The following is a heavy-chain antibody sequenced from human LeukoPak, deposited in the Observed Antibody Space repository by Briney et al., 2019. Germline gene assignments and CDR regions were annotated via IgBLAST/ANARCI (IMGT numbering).Heavy chain of an antibody. CDR1: GGSISSGGYY. CDR2: IYHSGST. D-gene: IGHD3-3*02. V-gene: IGHV4-30-2*01. CDR3: ARSIYPDAFDV. Sequence: SETLSLTCTVSGGSISSGGYYWSWIRQPPGKGLEWIGYIYHSGSTDYNPFLKSRVTISVDRSKNQFSLKLSSVTAADTAVYYCARSIYPDAFDVWGQGTMVTVSS. J-gene: IGHJ3*01.